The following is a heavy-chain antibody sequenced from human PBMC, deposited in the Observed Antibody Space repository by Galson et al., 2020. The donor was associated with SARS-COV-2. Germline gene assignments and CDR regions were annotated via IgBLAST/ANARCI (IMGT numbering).Heavy chain of an antibody. CDR1: GFTFSDCA. Sequence: PGGSLRLSCAASGFTFSDCAMHWVRQAPGKGLEWVAVIWYNGRNKYYADSVKGRFTISRDNSKNTLYLQMNSLRAEDTAVYYCAREGGSGIVAAPMGYWGQGTLVTVSS. CDR3: AREGGSGIVAAPMGY. D-gene: IGHD2-2*01. J-gene: IGHJ4*02. CDR2: IWYNGRNK. V-gene: IGHV3-33*01.